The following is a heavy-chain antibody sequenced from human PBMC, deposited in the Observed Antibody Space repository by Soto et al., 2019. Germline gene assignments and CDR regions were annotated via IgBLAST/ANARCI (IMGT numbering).Heavy chain of an antibody. CDR1: GFTFRNYS. CDR3: ARALTTVGD. J-gene: IGHJ4*02. CDR2: ISSSSSTI. D-gene: IGHD4-4*01. Sequence: VQLVESGGGLVQPGGSLRLSCAGSGFTFRNYSMNWVRQAPEKGLEWVSYISSSSSTIYYADSVKGRFTISRDNAKNSLYLQMNSLRAEDTAVYYCARALTTVGDWGQGTLVTVSS. V-gene: IGHV3-48*01.